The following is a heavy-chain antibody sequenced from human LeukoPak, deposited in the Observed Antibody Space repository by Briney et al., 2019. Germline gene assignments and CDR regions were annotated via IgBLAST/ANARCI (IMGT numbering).Heavy chain of an antibody. CDR1: GFTSFSGHW. CDR2: IRFDGSEI. CDR3: ATRNNFEY. Sequence: GGSLRLSCTVSGFTSFSGHWMNWVRQAPGKGLEWVANIRFDGSEIGYGDSVEGRFIISRDNSKNSLYLQMNSLRAEDTAVYYCATRNNFEYWGQGALVTVSS. J-gene: IGHJ4*02. V-gene: IGHV3-7*01.